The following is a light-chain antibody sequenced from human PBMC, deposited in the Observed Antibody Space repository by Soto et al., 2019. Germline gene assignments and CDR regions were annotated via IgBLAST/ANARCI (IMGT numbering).Light chain of an antibody. V-gene: IGLV2-14*01. Sequence: QSALTQPASVSGSPGQSITISCTGTGSDVGGYRYVSWYQQHPGKAPKLMIYDVSNRPSGVSDRFSGSKSGNTASLTISGLQSEDEADYYCDSYTGSSSYVFGTGTKVTVL. CDR2: DVS. J-gene: IGLJ1*01. CDR1: GSDVGGYRY. CDR3: DSYTGSSSYV.